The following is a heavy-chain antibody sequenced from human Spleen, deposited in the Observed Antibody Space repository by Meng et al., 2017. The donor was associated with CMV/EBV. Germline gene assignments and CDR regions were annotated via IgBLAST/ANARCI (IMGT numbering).Heavy chain of an antibody. CDR2: IIPIFGMV. CDR1: GGTFSNYA. Sequence: SVKVSCKASGGTFSNYAISWVRQAPGQGLEWMGGIIPIFGMVNYTQKFQGRVTITTDESTRTAYMELRSLRSEDTAVYFCASAQFEITSSGYYNAPNDCWGQGTLVTVSS. CDR3: ASAQFEITSSGYYNAPNDC. D-gene: IGHD3-22*01. V-gene: IGHV1-69*05. J-gene: IGHJ4*02.